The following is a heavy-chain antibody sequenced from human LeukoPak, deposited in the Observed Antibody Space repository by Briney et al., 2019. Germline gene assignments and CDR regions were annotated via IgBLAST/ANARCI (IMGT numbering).Heavy chain of an antibody. CDR3: ARGLEWLSGRDYYYMDV. CDR2: IIPIFGTA. CDR1: GGTFSSYA. J-gene: IGHJ6*03. D-gene: IGHD3-3*01. V-gene: IGHV1-69*05. Sequence: GASVKVSCKASGGTFSSYAISWVRQAPGQGLEWMGGIIPIFGTANYAQKFQGRVTITTDESTSTAYMELSSLRSEDTAVYYCARGLEWLSGRDYYYMDVWGKGTTVTVSS.